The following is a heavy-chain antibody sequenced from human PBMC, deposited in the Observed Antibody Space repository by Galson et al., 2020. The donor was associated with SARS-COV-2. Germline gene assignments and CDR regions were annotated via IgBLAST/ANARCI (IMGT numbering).Heavy chain of an antibody. D-gene: IGHD3-10*01. V-gene: IGHV3-20*01. CDR2: INWNGGST. J-gene: IGHJ4*02. Sequence: GGSLRLSCAASGFTFDDYGMSWVRQAPGKGLEWVSGINWNGGSTGYADSVKGRFTISRDNAKNSLYLQMNSLRAEDTALYHCAGGFAVNGIYYGSGSWGQGTLVTVSS. CDR1: GFTFDDYG. CDR3: AGGFAVNGIYYGSGS.